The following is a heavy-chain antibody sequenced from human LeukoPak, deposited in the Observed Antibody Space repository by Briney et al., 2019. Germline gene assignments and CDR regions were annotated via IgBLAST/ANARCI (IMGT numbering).Heavy chain of an antibody. V-gene: IGHV3-74*01. CDR3: ARGLYWYFDL. CDR2: INSDGSST. Sequence: GGSLRLSCAVSGFTFSSYWMHWVRQAPGKGLVWVSRINSDGSSTSYADPVKGRFTISRDNTKNTLYLQMFSQRAEDTAVYYCARGLYWYFDLWGRGTLVTVSS. CDR1: GFTFSSYW. J-gene: IGHJ2*01.